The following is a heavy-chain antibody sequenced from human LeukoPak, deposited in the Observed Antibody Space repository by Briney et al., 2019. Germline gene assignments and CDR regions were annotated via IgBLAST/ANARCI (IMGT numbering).Heavy chain of an antibody. J-gene: IGHJ3*02. D-gene: IGHD6-13*01. CDR3: AKDSSSWYGGAFDI. CDR2: IRSDGSDK. Sequence: GGSLRLSCAASGFTFRSYGIHWVRQAPGKGLEWVAFIRSDGSDKYYADSVKGRFTVSRDNSKNTVYLQMNSLRAEDMALYYCAKDSSSWYGGAFDIWGQGTMVTVSS. CDR1: GFTFRSYG. V-gene: IGHV3-30*02.